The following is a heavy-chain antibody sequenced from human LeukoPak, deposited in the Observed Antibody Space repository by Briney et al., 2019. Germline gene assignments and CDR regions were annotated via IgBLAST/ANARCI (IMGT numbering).Heavy chain of an antibody. CDR2: INSRSTSM. J-gene: IGHJ4*02. V-gene: IGHV3-21*01. CDR3: AKESGDCGADCLALNDY. Sequence: GGSLRLSCAASGFTFNTYTMSWVRQAPGKGPEWVSSINSRSTSMYYADSVKGRFTVSRDNTKNSLYLQMDSLTAEDTAVYFCAKESGDCGADCLALNDYWGQGTLVTVSS. CDR1: GFTFNTYT. D-gene: IGHD2-21*02.